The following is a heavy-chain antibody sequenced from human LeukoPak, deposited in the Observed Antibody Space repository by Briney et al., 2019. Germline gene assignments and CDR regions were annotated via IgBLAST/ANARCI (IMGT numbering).Heavy chain of an antibody. CDR3: ARDRGTGIAAAAYDY. J-gene: IGHJ4*02. CDR1: GYTFTSYG. Sequence: GASVKVSCKASGYTFTSYGISWVRQAPGQGLEWMGWISAYNGNTNYAQKLQGRVTMTTDTSTSTAYMELRSLRSDGTAVYYCARDRGTGIAAAAYDYWGQGTLVTVSS. CDR2: ISAYNGNT. D-gene: IGHD6-13*01. V-gene: IGHV1-18*01.